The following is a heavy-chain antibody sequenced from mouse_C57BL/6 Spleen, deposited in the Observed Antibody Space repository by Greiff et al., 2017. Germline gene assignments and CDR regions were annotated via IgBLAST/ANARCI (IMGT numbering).Heavy chain of an antibody. D-gene: IGHD3-2*02. CDR2: IRSKSNNYAT. V-gene: IGHV10-1*01. CDR3: VSQTAQAFDY. Sequence: DVHLVESGGGLVQPKGSLKLSCAASGFSFNTYAMNWVRQAPGKGLEWVARIRSKSNNYATYYADSVKDRFTISRDDSESMLYLQMNNLKTEDTAMYYCVSQTAQAFDYWGQGTTLTVSS. CDR1: GFSFNTYA. J-gene: IGHJ2*01.